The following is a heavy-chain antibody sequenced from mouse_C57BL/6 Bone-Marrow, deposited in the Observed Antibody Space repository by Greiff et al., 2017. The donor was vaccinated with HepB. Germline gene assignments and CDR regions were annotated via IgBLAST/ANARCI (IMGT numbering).Heavy chain of an antibody. Sequence: VQLVESGAELARPGASVKLSCKASGYTFTSYGISWVKQRTGQGLEWIGEIYPRSGNTYYNEKFKGKATLTADKSSSTAYMELRSLTSEDSAVYFCARKYYGSRDYWGQGTTLTVSS. V-gene: IGHV1-81*01. CDR1: GYTFTSYG. J-gene: IGHJ2*01. CDR3: ARKYYGSRDY. CDR2: IYPRSGNT. D-gene: IGHD1-1*01.